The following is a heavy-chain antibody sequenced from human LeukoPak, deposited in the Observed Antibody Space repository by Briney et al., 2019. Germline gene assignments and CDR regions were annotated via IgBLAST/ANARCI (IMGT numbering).Heavy chain of an antibody. CDR2: ISSSSSYI. Sequence: GGSLRLSCAASGFTFSSYSMNWVRQAPGKGLEWVSSISSSSSYIYYADSVKGRFTISRDNAKNSLYLQMNSLRAEDTAVYYCARDAGSGWYCFDHWGQGTLVTVSS. CDR3: ARDAGSGWYCFDH. V-gene: IGHV3-21*01. D-gene: IGHD6-19*01. CDR1: GFTFSSYS. J-gene: IGHJ4*02.